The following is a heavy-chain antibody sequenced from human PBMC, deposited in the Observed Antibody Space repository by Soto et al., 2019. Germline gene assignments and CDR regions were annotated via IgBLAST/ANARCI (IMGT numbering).Heavy chain of an antibody. Sequence: QVQLVESGGGVVQPGRSLRLSCAASGLTLSNYAMHWVRQAPGKGLEWVAVISYDGSNRYYADSVKGRFTISRDNSKNTLYLQMNRLRAEDTAVYYCARVTQAVAADCWGQGTLVTVSS. V-gene: IGHV3-30-3*01. CDR2: ISYDGSNR. J-gene: IGHJ4*02. CDR1: GLTLSNYA. D-gene: IGHD6-19*01. CDR3: ARVTQAVAADC.